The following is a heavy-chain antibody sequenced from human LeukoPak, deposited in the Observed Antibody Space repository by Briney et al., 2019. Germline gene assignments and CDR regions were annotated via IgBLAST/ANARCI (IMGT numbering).Heavy chain of an antibody. Sequence: SETLSLTCTVSRGSISGYYWSWIRQPPGKGLEWIGYVSDSGSTNYNTSLRSRVTIPRDTSTNQFSLKLSSVTTADTAVDYCATAGQQLVFGSWGQGTLVTVSS. V-gene: IGHV4-59*01. D-gene: IGHD6-13*01. J-gene: IGHJ5*01. CDR2: VSDSGST. CDR3: ATAGQQLVFGS. CDR1: RGSISGYY.